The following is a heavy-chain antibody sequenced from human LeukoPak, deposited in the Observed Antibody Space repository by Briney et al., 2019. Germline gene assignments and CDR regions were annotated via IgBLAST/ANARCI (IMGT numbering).Heavy chain of an antibody. CDR2: IYYSGST. CDR1: GGSISSSSYY. J-gene: IGHJ4*02. V-gene: IGHV4-30-4*08. CDR3: ARQGGDYYFDY. D-gene: IGHD4-17*01. Sequence: PSETLSLTCTVSGGSISSSSYYWGWIRQPPGKGLEWIGYIYYSGSTYYNPSLKSRVTISVDTSKNQFSLKLSSVTAADTAVYYCARQGGDYYFDYWGQGTLVTVSS.